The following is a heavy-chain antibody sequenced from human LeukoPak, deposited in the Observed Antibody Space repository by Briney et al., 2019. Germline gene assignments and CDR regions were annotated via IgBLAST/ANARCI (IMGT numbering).Heavy chain of an antibody. V-gene: IGHV4-59*01. CDR3: ARARWERRYFDY. Sequence: SETLSLTCTVSGGSISSYYWSWIRQPPGKGLEWIGYIYYSGSTNYNPSLKSRVTISVDTSKNQFSLKLSSVTTADTAVYYCARARWERRYFDYWGQGTLVTVSS. D-gene: IGHD1-26*01. J-gene: IGHJ4*02. CDR1: GGSISSYY. CDR2: IYYSGST.